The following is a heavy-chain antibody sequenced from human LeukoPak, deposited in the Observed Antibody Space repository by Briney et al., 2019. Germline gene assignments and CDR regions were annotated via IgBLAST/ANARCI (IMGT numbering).Heavy chain of an antibody. CDR3: ARRRSIAVAGTRYDY. D-gene: IGHD6-19*01. Sequence: PSETLSLTCTVSGGSISSYYWSWIRQPPGKGLEWIGYIYYSGSTNYNPSLKSRVTISVDASKNQFSLKLSSVTAADTAVYYCARRRSIAVAGTRYDYWGQGTLVTVSS. J-gene: IGHJ4*02. CDR2: IYYSGST. V-gene: IGHV4-59*12. CDR1: GGSISSYY.